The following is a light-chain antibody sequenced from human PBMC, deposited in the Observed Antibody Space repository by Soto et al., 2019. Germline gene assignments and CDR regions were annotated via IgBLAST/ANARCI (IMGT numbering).Light chain of an antibody. J-gene: IGKJ2*01. CDR2: GAS. CDR3: QQYNNWPPYT. CDR1: QSVSSN. Sequence: EIVMTQSPATLSMSPGERATLSCRASQSVSSNLAWYQQKPGQAPRLLIYGASTRATGIPARFSGSGSGTEFTLTISSLQSEDFAFYYCQQYNNWPPYTFGQVTKLEI. V-gene: IGKV3-15*01.